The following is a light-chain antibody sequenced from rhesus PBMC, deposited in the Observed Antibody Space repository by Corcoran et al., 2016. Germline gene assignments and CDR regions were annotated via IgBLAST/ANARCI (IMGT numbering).Light chain of an antibody. CDR2: KAS. V-gene: IGKV1-74*01. Sequence: DIQMTQSPSSLSASVGDRVTITCRASENVNNYLNWYQQKPGKAPKLLIYKASNLQSGVPSRFSGSGSGTAYTFTISSLQPEDVATYYCQHGYGTPYSFGQGTKVEIK. J-gene: IGKJ2*01. CDR3: QHGYGTPYS. CDR1: ENVNNY.